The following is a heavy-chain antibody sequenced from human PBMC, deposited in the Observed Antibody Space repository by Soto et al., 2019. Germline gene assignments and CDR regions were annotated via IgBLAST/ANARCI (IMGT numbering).Heavy chain of an antibody. Sequence: SETLSLTCAVYGGSFSGYYWSWIRQPPGKGLEWIGEINHSGSTNYNPSLKSRVTISVDTSKNQFSLKLSSVTAADTAVYYCASLSIVGTGYAYYYYGMDVWGQGTTVTVSS. D-gene: IGHD3-9*01. V-gene: IGHV4-34*01. J-gene: IGHJ6*02. CDR3: ASLSIVGTGYAYYYYGMDV. CDR1: GGSFSGYY. CDR2: INHSGST.